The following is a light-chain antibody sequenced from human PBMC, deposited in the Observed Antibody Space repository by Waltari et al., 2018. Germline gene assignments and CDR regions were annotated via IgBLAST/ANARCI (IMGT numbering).Light chain of an antibody. J-gene: IGLJ3*02. CDR3: FSYAGSSTSWV. Sequence: QSALTQPASVSGSPGQSITIPCTGTSSDVGSYNLVSWYQQHPGKAPKLMIFEVTKRPSGVSNRFSGSKSGNTASLTISGLQPEDEADFYCFSYAGSSTSWVFGGGTKLTVL. V-gene: IGLV2-23*02. CDR1: SSDVGSYNL. CDR2: EVT.